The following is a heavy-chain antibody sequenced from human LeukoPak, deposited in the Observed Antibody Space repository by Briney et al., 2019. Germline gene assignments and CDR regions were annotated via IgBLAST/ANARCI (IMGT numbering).Heavy chain of an antibody. Sequence: GGSLRLSCAASGVTFSSYAMSWVRQAPGKGLEWVSPISGSGGSTYYADSVKGRVTISRDNSKNTLYLRMNSLRAEDTAVYYCAKEYYYDSSGYGDYWGQGTLVTVSS. CDR1: GVTFSSYA. V-gene: IGHV3-23*01. CDR3: AKEYYYDSSGYGDY. D-gene: IGHD3-22*01. J-gene: IGHJ4*02. CDR2: ISGSGGST.